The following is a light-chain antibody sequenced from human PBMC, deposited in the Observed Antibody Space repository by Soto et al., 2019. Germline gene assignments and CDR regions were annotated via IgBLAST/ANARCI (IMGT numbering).Light chain of an antibody. Sequence: ETVLTQSPGTLSLSPGERATLSCRASQSVSSNYLAWYQQKPGQAPRLLIYGASSRATSIPDRFSGSGSGTDFTLTIRRLEPEDFVVYYCQQYGNPPWTFGQGTKVEIK. CDR3: QQYGNPPWT. CDR1: QSVSSNY. V-gene: IGKV3-20*01. J-gene: IGKJ1*01. CDR2: GAS.